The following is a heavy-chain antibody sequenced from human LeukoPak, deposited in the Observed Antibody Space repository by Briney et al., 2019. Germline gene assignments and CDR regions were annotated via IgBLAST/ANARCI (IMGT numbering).Heavy chain of an antibody. Sequence: GGSLRLSCAASGFTVSSNYMSWVRQAPGKGLEWVSVIYSGGSTYYADSVKGRFTISRDNSKNTLYLQMNSLRAEDTAVYYCASNNYGDSGYYYYGMDVWGQGTTVTVSS. D-gene: IGHD4-17*01. CDR2: IYSGGST. CDR3: ASNNYGDSGYYYYGMDV. V-gene: IGHV3-53*01. CDR1: GFTVSSNY. J-gene: IGHJ6*02.